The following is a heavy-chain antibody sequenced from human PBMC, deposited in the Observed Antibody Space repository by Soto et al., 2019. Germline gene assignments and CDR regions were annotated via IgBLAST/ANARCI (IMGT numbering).Heavy chain of an antibody. J-gene: IGHJ6*03. CDR1: GGTFSSYT. V-gene: IGHV1-69*08. CDR2: IIPILGIA. Sequence: QVQLVQSGAEVKKPGSSVKVSCKASGGTFSSYTISWVRQAPGQGLEWMGRIIPILGIANYAQKFQGRVTITADKSTSTAYMELSSLRCEDTAVYYCARESGYCGGDCYSNYYYYYMDVWGKGTTVTVSS. D-gene: IGHD2-21*01. CDR3: ARESGYCGGDCYSNYYYYYMDV.